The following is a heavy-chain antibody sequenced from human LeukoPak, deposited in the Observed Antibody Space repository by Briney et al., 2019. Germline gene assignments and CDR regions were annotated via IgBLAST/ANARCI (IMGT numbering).Heavy chain of an antibody. CDR3: AREIPQRFLEWLSNYYMDV. CDR1: GGSIGSSSYY. J-gene: IGHJ6*03. D-gene: IGHD3-3*01. Sequence: SETLSLTCTVSGGSIGSSSYYWGWIRQPPGKGLEWIGSIYYSGSTYYNPSLKSRVTISVDTSKNQFSLKLSSVTAADTAVYYCAREIPQRFLEWLSNYYMDVWGKGTTVTVSS. V-gene: IGHV4-39*07. CDR2: IYYSGST.